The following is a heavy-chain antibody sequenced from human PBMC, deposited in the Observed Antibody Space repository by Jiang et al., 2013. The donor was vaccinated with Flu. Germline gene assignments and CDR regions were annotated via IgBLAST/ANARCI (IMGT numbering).Heavy chain of an antibody. CDR3: AREGIVVVPAAIQNWFDP. D-gene: IGHD2-2*01. J-gene: IGHJ5*02. Sequence: GAEVKKPGASVKVSCKASGYTFTSYGISWVRQAPGQGLEWMGWISAYNGNTNYAQKLQGRVTMTTDTSTSTAYMELRSLRSDDTAVYYCAREGIVVVPAAIQNWFDPWGQGTLVTVSS. V-gene: IGHV1-18*04. CDR2: ISAYNGNT. CDR1: GYTFTSYG.